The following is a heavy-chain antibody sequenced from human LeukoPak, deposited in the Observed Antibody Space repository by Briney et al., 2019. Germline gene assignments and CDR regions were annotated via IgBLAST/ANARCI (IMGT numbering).Heavy chain of an antibody. Sequence: GESLKISCKGSGYSFTSYWIGWVRQMPGKGLEWMGIIYPGDSDTRYTPSFQGQVTISADKSISTAYLQWSSLKASDTAMYYCARLDVDSSGWYNFGCWGQGTLVTVSS. CDR2: IYPGDSDT. J-gene: IGHJ4*02. CDR1: GYSFTSYW. CDR3: ARLDVDSSGWYNFGC. D-gene: IGHD6-19*01. V-gene: IGHV5-51*03.